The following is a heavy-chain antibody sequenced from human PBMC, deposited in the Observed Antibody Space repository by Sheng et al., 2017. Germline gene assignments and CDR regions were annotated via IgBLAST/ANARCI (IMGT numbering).Heavy chain of an antibody. CDR1: GGSISSSYW. Sequence: QVELQESGPGLVKPSGTLSLTCAVSGGSISSSYWWSWVRQPPVKGLEWIGEIYHSGSTNYNPSLKSRVTISVDKSNNQFSVNLTSVTAATRPSYYCARGGRRTLHFYYWG. CDR3: ARGGRRTLHFYY. J-gene: IGHJ4*01. D-gene: IGHD1-26*01. CDR2: IYHSGST. V-gene: IGHV4-4*02.